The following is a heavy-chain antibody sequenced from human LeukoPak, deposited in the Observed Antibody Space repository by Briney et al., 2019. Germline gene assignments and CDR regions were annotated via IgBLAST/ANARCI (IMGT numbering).Heavy chain of an antibody. V-gene: IGHV4-59*01. D-gene: IGHD3-22*01. Sequence: SETLSLTCTVSGASISSYYWSWIRQPPGKGLQWIGYIYYSGTTNYNPSLKSRLTISVDTSKNQFSLKLNSMTAADTAVYYCARDLGPPRYYYDSSGLQGSWFDPWGQGTLVTVSS. CDR2: IYYSGTT. CDR3: ARDLGPPRYYYDSSGLQGSWFDP. J-gene: IGHJ5*02. CDR1: GASISSYY.